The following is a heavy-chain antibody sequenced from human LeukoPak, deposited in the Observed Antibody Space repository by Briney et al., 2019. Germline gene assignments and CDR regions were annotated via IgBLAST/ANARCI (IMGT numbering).Heavy chain of an antibody. CDR3: ARLRGYYDSSGYSEKYYYMDV. Sequence: PSETLSLTCAVYGGSFSGYYWSWIRQPPGKGLEWIGEINHSGSTNYNPPLKSRVTISVDTSKNQFSLKLSSVTAADTAAYYCARLRGYYDSSGYSEKYYYMDVWGKGTTVTVSS. CDR2: INHSGST. D-gene: IGHD3-22*01. CDR1: GGSFSGYY. V-gene: IGHV4-34*01. J-gene: IGHJ6*03.